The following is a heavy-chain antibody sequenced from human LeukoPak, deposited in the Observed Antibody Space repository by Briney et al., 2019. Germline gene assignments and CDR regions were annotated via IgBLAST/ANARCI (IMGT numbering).Heavy chain of an antibody. CDR3: ARAGSHYYGSGSGFYFDY. J-gene: IGHJ4*02. CDR2: IRSSSSTI. CDR1: GFSFSSYS. Sequence: PGGSPRLSCAASGFSFSSYSMNWVRQAPGKGLEWVSYIRSSSSTIYYADSVKGRFTISRDNAKNSLYLEMNSLKDEDTAVYYCARAGSHYYGSGSGFYFDYWGQGTLVTDSP. D-gene: IGHD3-10*01. V-gene: IGHV3-48*02.